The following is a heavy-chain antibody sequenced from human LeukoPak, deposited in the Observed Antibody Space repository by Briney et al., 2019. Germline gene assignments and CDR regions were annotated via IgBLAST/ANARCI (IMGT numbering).Heavy chain of an antibody. Sequence: ASVKVSCKASGYTFTSYYMHWVRQAPGQGLEWMGLINPTGGSTGYAQKFQGRVTMTRDMSTSTDYMELSSLRSEDTAVYYCARDNSVEDTAWWFDPWGQGTLVTVSS. D-gene: IGHD4-23*01. J-gene: IGHJ5*02. CDR3: ARDNSVEDTAWWFDP. CDR2: INPTGGST. V-gene: IGHV1-46*01. CDR1: GYTFTSYY.